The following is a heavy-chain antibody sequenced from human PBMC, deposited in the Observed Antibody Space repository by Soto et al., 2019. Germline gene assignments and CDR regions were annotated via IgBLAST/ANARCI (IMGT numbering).Heavy chain of an antibody. D-gene: IGHD5-18*01. CDR2: IIPIFGTA. CDR1: GGTFSSYA. Sequence: QVQLVQSGAEVKKPGSSVKVSCKASGGTFSSYAISWVRQAPGQGLEWMGGIIPIFGTANYAQKFQGRVTITADESTSTAYMELSXLRSXXXXXXXXXTPEAMDGFVFDYWGQGTLVTX. J-gene: IGHJ4*02. V-gene: IGHV1-69*01. CDR3: XTPEAMDGFVFDY.